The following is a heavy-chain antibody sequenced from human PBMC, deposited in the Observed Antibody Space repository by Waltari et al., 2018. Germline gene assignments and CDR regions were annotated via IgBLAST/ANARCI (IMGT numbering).Heavy chain of an antibody. J-gene: IGHJ6*02. V-gene: IGHV1-69*02. Sequence: QVQLVQSGAEVKKPGSSVKVSCKASGGTFSSYTISWVRQAPGQGLEWMGRVVPILGIANYAQKFQGRVTITADESTSTAYMELSSLSSEDTAVYYCARVDRAYYYYGMDVWGQGTTVTVSS. CDR2: VVPILGIA. CDR1: GGTFSSYT. CDR3: ARVDRAYYYYGMDV.